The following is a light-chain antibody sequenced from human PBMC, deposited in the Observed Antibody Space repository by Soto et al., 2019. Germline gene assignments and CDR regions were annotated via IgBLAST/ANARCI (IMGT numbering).Light chain of an antibody. CDR2: GAS. CDR1: QSITNY. CDR3: QQYGNSPFT. J-gene: IGKJ5*01. Sequence: TQSPSSLSASVGDRVTITCRASQSITNYLNWYQHEPGQAPRLLIYGASTRATGIPDRFSGSESGTDFTLTISRLEPEDFVVYYCQQYGNSPFTFGQGTRLEIK. V-gene: IGKV3-20*01.